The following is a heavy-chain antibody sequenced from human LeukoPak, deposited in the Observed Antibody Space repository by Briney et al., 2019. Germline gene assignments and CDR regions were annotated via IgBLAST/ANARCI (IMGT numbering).Heavy chain of an antibody. V-gene: IGHV3-53*01. Sequence: GGSLRLSCAASGFTVSSNYMSWVRQAPGKGLEWVSVIYSGGSTYYADSVKGRFTISRDNSKNTLYLQINSLRVEDTAMYYCVRTSPIDYWGQGTLVTVSS. D-gene: IGHD2-2*01. J-gene: IGHJ4*02. CDR2: IYSGGST. CDR3: VRTSPIDY. CDR1: GFTVSSNY.